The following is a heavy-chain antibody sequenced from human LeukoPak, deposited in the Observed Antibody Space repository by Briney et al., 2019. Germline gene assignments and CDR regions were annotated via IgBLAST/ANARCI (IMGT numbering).Heavy chain of an antibody. Sequence: ASVKVSCKASGYTFTGYYMHWVRQAPGQGLEWMGWINTNTGNPTYAQGFTGRFVFSLDTSVSTAYLQISSLKAEDTAVYYCVRGLSRPYSSGWPGGGYWGQGTLVTVSS. J-gene: IGHJ4*02. CDR2: INTNTGNP. CDR1: GYTFTGYY. V-gene: IGHV7-4-1*02. CDR3: VRGLSRPYSSGWPGGGY. D-gene: IGHD6-19*01.